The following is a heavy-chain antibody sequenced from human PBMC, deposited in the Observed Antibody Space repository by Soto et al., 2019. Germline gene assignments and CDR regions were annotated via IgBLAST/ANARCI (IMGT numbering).Heavy chain of an antibody. CDR2: ISFDGNIK. D-gene: IGHD6-19*01. CDR1: GFTFSDYA. CDR3: ARAPGHSVHSSGWQIDY. V-gene: IGHV3-30-3*01. Sequence: QVQLVESGGGVVQPGRSLRLSCAASGFTFSDYAMYWVRQAPGKGLEWVSVISFDGNIKYYTGSVKGRFTISRDNSKNTLHLQVNSLRTEDTALYYCARAPGHSVHSSGWQIDYWGQGTRSPSPQ. J-gene: IGHJ4*02.